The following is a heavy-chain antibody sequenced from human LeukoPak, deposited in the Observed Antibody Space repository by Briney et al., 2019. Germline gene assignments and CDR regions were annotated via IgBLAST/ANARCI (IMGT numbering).Heavy chain of an antibody. V-gene: IGHV1-2*06. J-gene: IGHJ6*03. CDR2: INPNSGGT. CDR1: GYTFTGYY. D-gene: IGHD3-9*01. Sequence: GASVKVSCKASGYTFTGYYMHWVRQAPGQGLEWMGRINPNSGGTNYAQKFQGRVTMTRDTSISTAYMELSRLRSDDTAVYYCARLYYDILTQRGYYYYYYMDVWGKGTTVTVSS. CDR3: ARLYYDILTQRGYYYYYYMDV.